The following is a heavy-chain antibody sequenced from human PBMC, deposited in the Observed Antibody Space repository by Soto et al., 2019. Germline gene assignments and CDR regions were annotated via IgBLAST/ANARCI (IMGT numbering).Heavy chain of an antibody. V-gene: IGHV4-59*01. CDR1: GGSISNYY. CDR2: IYYSGST. J-gene: IGHJ4*02. D-gene: IGHD2-15*01. CDR3: ARAGAATLSDY. Sequence: TSETLSLTCTVSGGSISNYYCSWTRQPPGKGLEWIGYIYYSGSTNYNPSLKSRVTISVDTSKNQFSLKLSSVTAADTAVYYCARAGAATLSDYWGQGTLVTVSS.